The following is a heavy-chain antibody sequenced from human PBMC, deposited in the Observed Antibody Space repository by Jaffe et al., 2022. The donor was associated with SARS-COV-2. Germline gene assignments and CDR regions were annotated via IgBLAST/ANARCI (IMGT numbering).Heavy chain of an antibody. D-gene: IGHD4-17*01. V-gene: IGHV4-59*08. CDR1: GGSISSYY. J-gene: IGHJ4*02. CDR3: ARGFFVYGDYYFDY. CDR2: IYYSGST. Sequence: QVQLQESGPGLVKPSETLSLTCTVSGGSISSYYWSWIRQPPGKGLEWIGYIYYSGSTNYNPSLKSRVTISVDTSKNQFSLKLSSVTAADTAVYYCARGFFVYGDYYFDYWGQGTLVTVSS.